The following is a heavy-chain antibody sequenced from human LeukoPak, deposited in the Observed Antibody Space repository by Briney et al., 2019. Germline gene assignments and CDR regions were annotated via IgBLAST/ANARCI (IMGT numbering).Heavy chain of an antibody. CDR1: GFTFSSYA. J-gene: IGHJ4*02. D-gene: IGHD3-22*01. Sequence: GGSLRLSCAASGFTFSSYAMSWVRQAPGKGLEWVSAISGSGGSTYYADSVKGRFTISRDNSKNTLYLQMNSLRAEDTAVYYCAKVRLPYYYDSSGYYSFDYWGQGTLVTVSS. V-gene: IGHV3-23*01. CDR2: ISGSGGST. CDR3: AKVRLPYYYDSSGYYSFDY.